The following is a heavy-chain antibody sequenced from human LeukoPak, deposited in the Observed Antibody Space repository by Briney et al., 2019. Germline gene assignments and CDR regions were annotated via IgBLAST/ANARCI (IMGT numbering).Heavy chain of an antibody. V-gene: IGHV4-59*01. D-gene: IGHD2-2*01. Sequence: PSETLSLTCIVSGGPISGYYWSWIRQPPGRGLEWSGYIYFSGNADYNPSLKSRATISVDTSKNQFSLKLSSVTAADTAVYYCARAECRSTSCYAWRDGFHIWGQGTMVTVFS. CDR1: GGPISGYY. J-gene: IGHJ3*02. CDR2: IYFSGNA. CDR3: ARAECRSTSCYAWRDGFHI.